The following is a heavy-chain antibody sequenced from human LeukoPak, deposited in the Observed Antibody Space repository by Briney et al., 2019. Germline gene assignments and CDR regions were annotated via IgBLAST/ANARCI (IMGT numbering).Heavy chain of an antibody. D-gene: IGHD6-13*01. J-gene: IGHJ3*02. V-gene: IGHV3-9*01. Sequence: PGGSLRLSCAASGFAFDDYAMHWVRQAPGKGLEWVSGISWNSGSIGYADSVKGRFTISRDNAKNSLYLQMNSLRAEDTALYYCARSIAAAGTDAFDIWGQGTMVTVSS. CDR2: ISWNSGSI. CDR3: ARSIAAAGTDAFDI. CDR1: GFAFDDYA.